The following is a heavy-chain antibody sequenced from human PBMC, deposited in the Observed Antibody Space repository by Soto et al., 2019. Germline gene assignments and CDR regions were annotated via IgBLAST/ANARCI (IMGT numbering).Heavy chain of an antibody. Sequence: PGGSLRLSCAASGFTFSSYGMHWGRQAPGKGLEWVAVIWYDGSNKYYADSVKGRFTISRDNSKNTLYLQMNSLRAEDTAVYYCARGPVGYYYDSSSFQHWGQGTLVTVSS. J-gene: IGHJ1*01. CDR2: IWYDGSNK. V-gene: IGHV3-33*01. D-gene: IGHD3-22*01. CDR1: GFTFSSYG. CDR3: ARGPVGYYYDSSSFQH.